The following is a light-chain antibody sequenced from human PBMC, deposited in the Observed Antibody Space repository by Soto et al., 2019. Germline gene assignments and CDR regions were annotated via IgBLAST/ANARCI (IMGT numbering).Light chain of an antibody. CDR3: QQYGSSGT. J-gene: IGKJ1*01. CDR1: QSVSNNY. Sequence: EIVLTQSPGTLSLSPGERATLSCRASQSVSNNYLAWYQQKPGQAPRLLIYGASNRATGTPDRFSGSGSGTDFTLTISRLEPEDSAVYYCQQYGSSGTFGQGTKV. V-gene: IGKV3-20*01. CDR2: GAS.